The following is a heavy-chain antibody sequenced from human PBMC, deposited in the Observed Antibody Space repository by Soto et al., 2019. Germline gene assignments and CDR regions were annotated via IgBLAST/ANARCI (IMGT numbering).Heavy chain of an antibody. J-gene: IGHJ6*04. D-gene: IGHD2-15*01. CDR3: APLSVSLSGPYGIHV. V-gene: IGHV4-39*01. CDR1: GYSVSSSDYY. CDR2: MLYSGLT. Sequence: PSETLSLTCSVSGYSVSSSDYYWAWIRQPPGKGLEWIGSMLYSGLTYYNPSLKSRVTLSVDTSQNQFSVRLNSVTASDTSVYYCAPLSVSLSGPYGIHVWGKGTTVTVSS.